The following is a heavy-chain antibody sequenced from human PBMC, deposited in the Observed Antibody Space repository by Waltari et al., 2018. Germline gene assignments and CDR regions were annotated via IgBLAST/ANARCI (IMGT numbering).Heavy chain of an antibody. D-gene: IGHD2-15*01. J-gene: IGHJ4*02. CDR3: AKDDGGIGGYSYNWRLLGLDY. Sequence: EVQVLESGGGLVQPGGLVRLSCAASGFTFSSYGMRWVRKAAGKGLEWVSVISGMCGSTYSADSGKGRFTISRYNSKNTLYLQMSSLRVEDTALYYCAKDDGGIGGYSYNWRLLGLDYWGQGTLVTVSS. V-gene: IGHV3-23*01. CDR2: ISGMCGST. CDR1: GFTFSSYG.